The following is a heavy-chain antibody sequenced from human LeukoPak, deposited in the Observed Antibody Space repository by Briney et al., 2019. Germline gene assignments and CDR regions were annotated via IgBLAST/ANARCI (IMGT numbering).Heavy chain of an antibody. CDR3: AKDLKRIAAAWGYPETDY. V-gene: IGHV3-30*18. D-gene: IGHD6-13*01. Sequence: PGRSLRLSCAASGFTFSSYGMHWVRQAPGKGLEWVAVISYDGSNKYYADSVKGRFTISRDNSKNTLYLQMNSLRAEDTAVYYCAKDLKRIAAAWGYPETDYWGQGTLVTVSS. CDR1: GFTFSSYG. CDR2: ISYDGSNK. J-gene: IGHJ4*02.